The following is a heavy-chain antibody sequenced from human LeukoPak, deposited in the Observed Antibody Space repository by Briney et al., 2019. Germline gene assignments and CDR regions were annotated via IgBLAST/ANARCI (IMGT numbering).Heavy chain of an antibody. CDR3: ARDLRVVAAIRTNNWFDP. J-gene: IGHJ5*02. V-gene: IGHV1-2*02. Sequence: ASVKVSCKASGYTFTSYDINWVRQAPGQGLEWMGWINPNSGGTNYAQKFQGRVTMTRDTSISTAYMELSRLRSDDTAVYYCARDLRVVAAIRTNNWFDPWGQGTLVTVSS. CDR2: INPNSGGT. D-gene: IGHD2-15*01. CDR1: GYTFTSYD.